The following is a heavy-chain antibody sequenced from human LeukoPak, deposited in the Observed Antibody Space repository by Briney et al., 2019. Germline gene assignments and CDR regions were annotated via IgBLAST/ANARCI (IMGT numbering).Heavy chain of an antibody. V-gene: IGHV3-23*01. CDR1: GFTFSSYA. CDR2: ISGSGGST. CDR3: ARHPSPWGSLSAFDI. J-gene: IGHJ3*02. D-gene: IGHD3-16*01. Sequence: PGGSLRLSCAASGFTFSSYAMSWVRQAPGKGLEWVSAISGSGGSTYYADSVKGRFTISRDNSKNTLYLQMNSLRAEDTAVYYCARHPSPWGSLSAFDIWGQGTMVTVSS.